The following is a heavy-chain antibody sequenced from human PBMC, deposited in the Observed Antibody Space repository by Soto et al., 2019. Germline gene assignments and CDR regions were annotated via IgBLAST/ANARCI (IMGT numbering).Heavy chain of an antibody. CDR1: GGPVTLEHYY. CDR3: AGGTDGKKVAY. Sequence: SETLSLTCTVSGGPVTLEHYYGNRIRQPPGKGLEWIGYFFYTGSTNYNPSLESRLTMSVDVSKNHFSLRLNSVSAADTAVYYCAGGTDGKKVAYWGQGALVTVS. V-gene: IGHV4-61*03. CDR2: FFYTGST. J-gene: IGHJ4*02. D-gene: IGHD5-12*01.